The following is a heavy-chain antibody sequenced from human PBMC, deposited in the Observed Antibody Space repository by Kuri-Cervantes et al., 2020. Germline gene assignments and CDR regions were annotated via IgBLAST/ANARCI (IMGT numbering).Heavy chain of an antibody. D-gene: IGHD6-19*01. CDR3: ARARSGGWYDYMDV. CDR2: INQSGST. Sequence: SETLSLTCAVYSGSLSGYSWNWIRQSPGKGLEWIGEINQSGSTSYNPSLKSRVTISVDTSKNHFSLKKRSVTAADTAVYYCARARSGGWYDYMDVWGKGTTVTVSS. J-gene: IGHJ6*03. V-gene: IGHV4-34*01. CDR1: SGSLSGYS.